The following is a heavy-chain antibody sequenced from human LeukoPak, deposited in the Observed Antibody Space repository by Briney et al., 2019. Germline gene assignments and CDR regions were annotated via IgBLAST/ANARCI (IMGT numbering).Heavy chain of an antibody. J-gene: IGHJ3*01. CDR3: ARDDTLPDNGLDA. V-gene: IGHV3-33*01. CDR1: GFSFSSHG. D-gene: IGHD2-8*01. CDR2: IGSDGVRD. Sequence: GGSLRLSCAASGFSFSSHGMHWARQAPGKGLEWLAVIGSDGVRDSYADSVRGRLTISRDNSKNMLFLQLNSLRVEDTAVYYCARDDTLPDNGLDAWGQGTMVTVSS.